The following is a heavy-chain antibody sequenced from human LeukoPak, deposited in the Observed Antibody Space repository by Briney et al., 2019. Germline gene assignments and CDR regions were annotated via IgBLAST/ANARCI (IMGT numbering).Heavy chain of an antibody. Sequence: PSETLSLTCAVYGGSFNDYYWSWIRQPPGKGLEWIGEINHSGYTNYNPSLKSRVTISIDTSKNQFSLKLSSVTAADTAVYYCARVSESGSSSPFDYWGQGTLVTVSS. CDR2: INHSGYT. CDR3: ARVSESGSSSPFDY. D-gene: IGHD1-26*01. CDR1: GGSFNDYY. V-gene: IGHV4-34*01. J-gene: IGHJ4*02.